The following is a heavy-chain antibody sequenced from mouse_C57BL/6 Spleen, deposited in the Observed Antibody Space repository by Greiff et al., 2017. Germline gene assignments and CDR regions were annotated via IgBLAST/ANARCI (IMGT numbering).Heavy chain of an antibody. CDR2: IYPGSGST. Sequence: QVQLQQPGAELVKPGASVKMSCKASGYTFTSYWITWVKQRPGQGLEWIGDIYPGSGSTNYNEKFKSKATLTVDTSSSTAYMQLSSLTSEDSAVYDCARWSDHYYGSSFDYWGQGTTLTVSS. V-gene: IGHV1-55*01. J-gene: IGHJ2*01. CDR1: GYTFTSYW. D-gene: IGHD1-1*01. CDR3: ARWSDHYYGSSFDY.